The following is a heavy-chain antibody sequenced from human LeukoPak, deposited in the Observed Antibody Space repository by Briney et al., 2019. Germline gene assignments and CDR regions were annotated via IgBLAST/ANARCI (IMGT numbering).Heavy chain of an antibody. Sequence: TGESLKISCKGSGYSFTSYWIGWVRQMPGKGLEWMGIIYPGDSDTRYSPSFRGQVTISADKSISTAYLQWSSLKASDTAMYYCARGDCSSTSCYPYNWFVPWGQGTLVTVSS. V-gene: IGHV5-51*01. CDR2: IYPGDSDT. CDR1: GYSFTSYW. CDR3: ARGDCSSTSCYPYNWFVP. D-gene: IGHD2-2*01. J-gene: IGHJ5*02.